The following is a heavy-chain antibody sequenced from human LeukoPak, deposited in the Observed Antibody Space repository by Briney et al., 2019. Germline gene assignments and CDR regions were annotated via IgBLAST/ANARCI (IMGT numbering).Heavy chain of an antibody. CDR3: ARDKYSSGWYGGVGYFDY. Sequence: SETLSLTCAVYGGSFSGYYWSWIRQPPGKGLEWIGEIYHSGSTNYNPSLKSRVTISVDKSKNQFSLKLSSVTAADTAVYYCARDKYSSGWYGGVGYFDYWGQGTLVTVSS. J-gene: IGHJ4*02. CDR1: GGSFSGYY. D-gene: IGHD6-19*01. V-gene: IGHV4-34*01. CDR2: IYHSGST.